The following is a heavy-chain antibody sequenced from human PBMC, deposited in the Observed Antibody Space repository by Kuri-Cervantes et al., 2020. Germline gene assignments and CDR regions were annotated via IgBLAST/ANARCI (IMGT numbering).Heavy chain of an antibody. CDR1: GFTFSSYW. CDR2: INSDGSST. J-gene: IGHJ6*02. Sequence: GGSLRLSCAASGFTFSSYWMHWVRQAPGKGLVWVSRINSDGSSTSYADSVKGRFTISRDNAKNTLYLQMNSLRAEDTAVYYCARDYGDYVRPYYYYYGMDVWGQGTTVTVSS. CDR3: ARDYGDYVRPYYYYYGMDV. V-gene: IGHV3-74*01. D-gene: IGHD4-17*01.